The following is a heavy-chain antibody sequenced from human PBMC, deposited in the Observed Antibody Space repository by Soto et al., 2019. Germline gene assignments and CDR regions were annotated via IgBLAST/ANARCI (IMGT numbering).Heavy chain of an antibody. Sequence: DVHLLESGGHLVQPGGSLRLSCAASGFTFSSYAMSWVRQAPGKGLEWVSSVSAGGDMTYYSDSVKGRFTISRDNSNNALFLQMNSLRIEDTALYSCARGDRGGSGSPASYYCSGLDVWGQGTTVTVS. CDR2: VSAGGDMT. V-gene: IGHV3-23*01. CDR1: GFTFSSYA. D-gene: IGHD2-15*01. J-gene: IGHJ6*02. CDR3: ARGDRGGSGSPASYYCSGLDV.